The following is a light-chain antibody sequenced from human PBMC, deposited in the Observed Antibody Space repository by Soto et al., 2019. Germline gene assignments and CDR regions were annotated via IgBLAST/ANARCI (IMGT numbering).Light chain of an antibody. CDR1: QTISSW. Sequence: DIQMTHSPSTLSGSVGDRVAITCRASQTISSWLAWYQQKPGKAPKLLIYDASSLESGVPSRFSGSGSGTEFTLTISSLQPDDFATYYCQQYNSYSRTFGQGTKVDI. J-gene: IGKJ1*01. V-gene: IGKV1-5*01. CDR3: QQYNSYSRT. CDR2: DAS.